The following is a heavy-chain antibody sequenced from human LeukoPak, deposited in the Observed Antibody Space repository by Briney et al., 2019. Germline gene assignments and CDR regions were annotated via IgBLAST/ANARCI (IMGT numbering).Heavy chain of an antibody. D-gene: IGHD3-10*01. Sequence: SETLSLTCTVSGGSISSYYWSWIRQPPGKGLEWIGYIYSSGSTNYNPSLKSRVTISVDTSKNQFSLKLSSVTAADTAVYYCARESLLYYYGSGSYKNPAHFDYWGQGTLVTVSS. CDR1: GGSISSYY. J-gene: IGHJ4*02. V-gene: IGHV4-59*12. CDR3: ARESLLYYYGSGSYKNPAHFDY. CDR2: IYSSGST.